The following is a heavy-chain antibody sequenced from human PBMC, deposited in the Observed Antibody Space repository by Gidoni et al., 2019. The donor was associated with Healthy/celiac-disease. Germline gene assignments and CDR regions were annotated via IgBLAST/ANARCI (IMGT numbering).Heavy chain of an antibody. CDR1: GFQFSSYS. CDR3: ARDKEIAARDAFDI. Sequence: EVQLVGAGGGLVKPGGSLRLCCAGPGFQFSSYSMNWVRQAPGKGLEWVSSISSSSSYISYADSVKGRFTISRDNAKNSLYLQMNSLRAEDTAVYYCARDKEIAARDAFDIWGQGTMVTVSS. D-gene: IGHD6-6*01. CDR2: ISSSSSYI. V-gene: IGHV3-21*01. J-gene: IGHJ3*02.